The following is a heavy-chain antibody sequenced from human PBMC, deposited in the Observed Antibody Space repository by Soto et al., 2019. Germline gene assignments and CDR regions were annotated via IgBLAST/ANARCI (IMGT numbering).Heavy chain of an antibody. Sequence: SETLSLTCTVSGGSISSGGYYWSWIRQHPGKGLEWIGYIYYSGSTYYNPSLKSRVTISVDTSKNQFSLKLSSVTAADTAVYYCARGRRSGSYFTTNDAFDIWGQGTMVTVSS. CDR2: IYYSGST. J-gene: IGHJ3*02. V-gene: IGHV4-31*03. D-gene: IGHD1-26*01. CDR1: GGSISSGGYY. CDR3: ARGRRSGSYFTTNDAFDI.